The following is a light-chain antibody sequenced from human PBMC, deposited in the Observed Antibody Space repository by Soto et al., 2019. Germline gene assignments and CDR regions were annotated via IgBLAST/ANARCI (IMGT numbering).Light chain of an antibody. CDR1: ISDFVLYNY. V-gene: IGLV2-14*01. CDR3: SSHTTTSSALQV. Sequence: QSVLTQPASVSGSPGQSITISCTGTISDFVLYNYVSWYQQHPGKAPKLLLYGVSNRPSGVSDRFSGSKSGNTASLTISGLQAEDEADYFCSSHTTTSSALQVFGTGTKVTAL. J-gene: IGLJ1*01. CDR2: GVS.